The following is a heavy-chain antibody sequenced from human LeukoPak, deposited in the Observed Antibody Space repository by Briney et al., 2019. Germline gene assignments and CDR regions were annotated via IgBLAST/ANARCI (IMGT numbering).Heavy chain of an antibody. J-gene: IGHJ4*02. CDR2: ISGSGGIT. CDR3: AKDGASRTMIVVVITRAEFDY. Sequence: GGSLRLSCAASGFTFSSYAMSWVRQAPGKGLEWVSAISGSGGITYYADSVKGRFTISRDNYKNTLYLQMNSLRAEDTAVYHCAKDGASRTMIVVVITRAEFDYWGQGTLVTVSS. CDR1: GFTFSSYA. V-gene: IGHV3-23*01. D-gene: IGHD3-22*01.